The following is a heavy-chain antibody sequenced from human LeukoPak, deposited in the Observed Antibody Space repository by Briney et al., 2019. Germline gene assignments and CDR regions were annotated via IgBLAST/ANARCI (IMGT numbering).Heavy chain of an antibody. CDR3: ARESSYYYGMDV. D-gene: IGHD2-2*01. Sequence: GGSLRLSCAASRFTFSSYSMNWVRQAPGKGLEWVSSISSSSSYIYYADSVKGRFTISRDNAKNSLYLLMNSLRAEDTAVYYCARESSYYYGMDVWGKGATVTVSS. CDR1: RFTFSSYS. CDR2: ISSSSSYI. V-gene: IGHV3-21*01. J-gene: IGHJ6*04.